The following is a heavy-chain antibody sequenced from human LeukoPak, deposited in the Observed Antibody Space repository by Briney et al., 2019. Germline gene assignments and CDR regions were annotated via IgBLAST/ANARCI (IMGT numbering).Heavy chain of an antibody. J-gene: IGHJ4*02. CDR1: GGSFSGYY. V-gene: IGHV4-34*01. CDR2: INHSGST. D-gene: IGHD2-21*02. CDR3: ARVEYCGGDCYSGYFDY. Sequence: KPSETLSLTCAVYGGSFSGYYWNWIRQPPGKGLEWIGEINHSGSTNYNPSLKSRVTISVDTSKNQFSLKLSSVTAADTAVYYCARVEYCGGDCYSGYFDYWGQGTLVTVSS.